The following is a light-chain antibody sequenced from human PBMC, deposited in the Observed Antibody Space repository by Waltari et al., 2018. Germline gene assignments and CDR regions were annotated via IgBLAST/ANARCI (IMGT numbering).Light chain of an antibody. J-gene: IGKJ5*01. CDR3: LQSTQFPPVT. CDR1: QSLLHRDGNTY. CDR2: KLS. Sequence: EIVLTQTPLSSPVTLGPPASISCRSSQSLLHRDGNTYLHWLQQRPGQPPRLLISKLSYRLHGVPDRFSGSGAATDFTLKISRVEAEDVGIYYCLQSTQFPPVTFGPGTRLEIK. V-gene: IGKV2-24*01.